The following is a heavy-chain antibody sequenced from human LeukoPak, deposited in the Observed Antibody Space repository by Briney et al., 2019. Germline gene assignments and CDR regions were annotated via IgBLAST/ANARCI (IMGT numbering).Heavy chain of an antibody. D-gene: IGHD2-2*01. V-gene: IGHV1-18*01. CDR3: ARGREVPADY. CDR2: ISAYSGNT. J-gene: IGHJ4*02. CDR1: GYTFSSYG. Sequence: ASVTVSCKASGYTFSSYGISWVRQAPGQGLEWMGWISAYSGNTNYAQKLQGRVTMTTDTSTSTAYMELRRLRSDDTAVYYCARGREVPADYWGQGTLVTVSS.